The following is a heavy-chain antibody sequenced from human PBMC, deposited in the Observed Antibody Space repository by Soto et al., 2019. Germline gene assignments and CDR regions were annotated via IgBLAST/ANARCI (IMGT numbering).Heavy chain of an antibody. V-gene: IGHV4-31*03. CDR3: ARKDSGYADYMDV. CDR2: IYYSGGT. CDR1: GGSISRGGYY. D-gene: IGHD5-12*01. Sequence: QVQLQESGPGLVKPSQTLSLTCTVSGGSISRGGYYWSWIRQHPGKGLEWIGYIYYSGGTYYIPSLKSRVTISVDTSENQFSLRLSSVTAADTAVYYCARKDSGYADYMDVWGKGTTVTVSS. J-gene: IGHJ6*03.